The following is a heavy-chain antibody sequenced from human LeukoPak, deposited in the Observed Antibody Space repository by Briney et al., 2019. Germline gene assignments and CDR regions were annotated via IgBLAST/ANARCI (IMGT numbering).Heavy chain of an antibody. CDR2: IRQDGGDK. Sequence: GGSLRLSCAASGFTFSSYWMSWVRQAPGKGLEWVANIRQDGGDKYYVDSVKGRFTISRDNAENSLYLQMDSLRAEDTAVYYCARGAVDYDIPNGMGVWGQGTTVTVSS. D-gene: IGHD3-9*01. V-gene: IGHV3-7*04. CDR3: ARGAVDYDIPNGMGV. J-gene: IGHJ6*02. CDR1: GFTFSSYW.